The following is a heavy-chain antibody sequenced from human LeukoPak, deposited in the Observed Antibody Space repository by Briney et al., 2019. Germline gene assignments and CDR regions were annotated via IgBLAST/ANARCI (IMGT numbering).Heavy chain of an antibody. J-gene: IGHJ6*01. CDR2: IIPIFGTA. CDR1: GGTFSSYA. Sequence: SVKVSCKASGGTFSSYAISWVRQAPGQGLEWMGGIIPIFGTANYAQKFQGRVTITADESTSTAYMELSSLRSEDTAVYYCARGEVQPTFDTNNYYYYGMDVWGKGPRSPSPQ. CDR3: ARGEVQPTFDTNNYYYYGMDV. D-gene: IGHD1-26*01. V-gene: IGHV1-69*01.